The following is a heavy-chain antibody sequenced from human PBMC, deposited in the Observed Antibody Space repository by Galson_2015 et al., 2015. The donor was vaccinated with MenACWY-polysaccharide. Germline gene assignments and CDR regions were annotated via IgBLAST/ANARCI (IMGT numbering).Heavy chain of an antibody. V-gene: IGHV4-39*01. D-gene: IGHD1-26*01. Sequence: SEPLSLTCTVSGGSISSSSYYWGWIRQPPGKGLEWIGTIYIYYGGGTYYNPSLKSRATISVDTSKNQFSLKLSSVTAADTAVYYCARPWAQFSFFDSWGPGTLVTVSS. J-gene: IGHJ4*02. CDR3: ARPWAQFSFFDS. CDR2: IYIYYGGGT. CDR1: GGSISSSSYY.